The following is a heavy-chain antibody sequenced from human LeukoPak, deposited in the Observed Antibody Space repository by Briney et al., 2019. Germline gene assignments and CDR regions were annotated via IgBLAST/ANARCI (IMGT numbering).Heavy chain of an antibody. Sequence: GGSLRLSCAASGFTFSSYAMSWVRQAPGKGLEWVANIRSDGVEKYYVDSVRGRFTISTDTAKNTLYLQMNSLRAEDTAVYYCVTTFFAVVHYWGQGTLVTVSS. J-gene: IGHJ4*02. CDR2: IRSDGVEK. CDR3: VTTFFAVVHY. CDR1: GFTFSSYA. V-gene: IGHV3-7*01. D-gene: IGHD3-3*01.